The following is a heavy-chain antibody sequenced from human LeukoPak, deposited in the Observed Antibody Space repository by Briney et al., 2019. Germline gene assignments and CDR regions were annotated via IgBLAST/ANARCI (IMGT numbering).Heavy chain of an antibody. Sequence: ASVKASCKASGYTFTSYGISWVRQAPGQGLEWMGWISTYNGDTNYAQKLQGRVTMTTDTSTNTAYMELRSLRSDDTAVYYCAREGLGELTLDYWGQGTLVTVSS. J-gene: IGHJ4*02. CDR1: GYTFTSYG. CDR3: AREGLGELTLDY. CDR2: ISTYNGDT. V-gene: IGHV1-18*01. D-gene: IGHD3-16*01.